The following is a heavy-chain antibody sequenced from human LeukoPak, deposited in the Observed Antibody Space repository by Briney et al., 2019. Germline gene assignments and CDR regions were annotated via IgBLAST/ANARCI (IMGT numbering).Heavy chain of an antibody. CDR2: IVVGSGNT. CDR1: GFTFTNSA. J-gene: IGHJ4*02. V-gene: IGHV1-58*01. CDR3: AANYDFWSGYYDFDY. Sequence: PVKVSCKASGFTFTNSAVQWVRQARGQRLEWIGWIVVGSGNTNYAQKFQERVTITRDMSTSTAYMELSSLRSEDTAVYYCAANYDFWSGYYDFDYWGQGTLVTVSS. D-gene: IGHD3-3*01.